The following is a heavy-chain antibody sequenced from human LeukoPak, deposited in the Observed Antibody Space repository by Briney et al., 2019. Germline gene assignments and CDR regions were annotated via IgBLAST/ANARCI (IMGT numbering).Heavy chain of an antibody. Sequence: GGSLRLSCAASGFTFSSYWMSWVRQAPGKGLEWVAVISYDGSNKYYADSVKGRFTISRDNSKNTLYLQMNSLRAEDTAVYYCARDEKGAFDYWGQGTLVTVSS. CDR1: GFTFSSYW. D-gene: IGHD4/OR15-4a*01. CDR2: ISYDGSNK. V-gene: IGHV3-30*03. J-gene: IGHJ4*02. CDR3: ARDEKGAFDY.